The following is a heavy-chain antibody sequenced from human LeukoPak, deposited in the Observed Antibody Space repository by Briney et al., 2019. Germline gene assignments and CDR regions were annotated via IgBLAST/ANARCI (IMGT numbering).Heavy chain of an antibody. CDR1: GFTFSSYG. CDR3: ATVGFYDSSGYRPDY. CDR2: IRYDGSNK. Sequence: GGSLRLSCAASGFTFSSYGMHWVRQAPGKGLEWVAFIRYDGSNKYYADSVKGRFTISRDNSKNTLYLQMNSLRAEDTAVYYCATVGFYDSSGYRPDYWGQGTLVTVSS. J-gene: IGHJ4*02. V-gene: IGHV3-30*02. D-gene: IGHD3-22*01.